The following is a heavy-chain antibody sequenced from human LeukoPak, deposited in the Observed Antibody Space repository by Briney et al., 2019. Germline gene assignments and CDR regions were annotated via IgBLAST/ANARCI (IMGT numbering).Heavy chain of an antibody. V-gene: IGHV1-69*13. CDR3: ASGSIAAAGPTPHYFDY. J-gene: IGHJ4*02. CDR1: GGTFSSYA. Sequence: SVKVSCKASGGTFSSYAISRVRQAPGQGLEWMGGIIPIFGTANYAQKFQGRVTITADESTSTAYMELSSLRSEDTAVYYCASGSIAAAGPTPHYFDYWGQGTLVTVSS. CDR2: IIPIFGTA. D-gene: IGHD6-13*01.